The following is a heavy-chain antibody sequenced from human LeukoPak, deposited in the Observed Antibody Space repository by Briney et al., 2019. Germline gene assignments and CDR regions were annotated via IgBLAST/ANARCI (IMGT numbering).Heavy chain of an antibody. CDR3: ARVYGSVSYYYYYYGMDV. CDR2: INHSGST. V-gene: IGHV4-34*01. D-gene: IGHD3-10*01. J-gene: IGHJ6*04. Sequence: SETLSLTCAVYGGSFSGYYWSWIRQPPGKGLEWIGEINHSGSTNYNPSLKSRVTISVDTSKNQFSLKLSSVTAADTAVYYCARVYGSVSYYYYYYGMDVWGKGTTVTVSS. CDR1: GGSFSGYY.